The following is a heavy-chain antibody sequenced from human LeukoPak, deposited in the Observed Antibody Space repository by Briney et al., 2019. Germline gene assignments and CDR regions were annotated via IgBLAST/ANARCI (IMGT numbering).Heavy chain of an antibody. V-gene: IGHV3-9*01. CDR2: ISWNSGSI. J-gene: IGHJ5*02. CDR3: ARDNSVRDEAWWFNP. D-gene: IGHD5-24*01. CDR1: GFTFDDYA. Sequence: GRSLRLSCAASGFTFDDYAMHWVRQAPGKGLEWVPGISWNSGSIGYADSVKGRFTISRDNAKNSLYLQMNSLRAEDTAVYYCARDNSVRDEAWWFNPWGQGTLVTVSS.